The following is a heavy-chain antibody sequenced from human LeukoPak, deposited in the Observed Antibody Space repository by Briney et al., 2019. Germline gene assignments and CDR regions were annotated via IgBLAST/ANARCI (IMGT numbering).Heavy chain of an antibody. D-gene: IGHD3-22*01. Sequence: SVKVSCKASGGTFSKYTISWVRQRPGQGLEWMGGITPLFGTANYAQKFQGRVTITADESASTAYMELSSLRSEDTVVYYCARDLDTYYDSSGFNWFDPWGQGTLVTVSS. V-gene: IGHV1-69*13. CDR2: ITPLFGTA. CDR3: ARDLDTYYDSSGFNWFDP. J-gene: IGHJ5*02. CDR1: GGTFSKYT.